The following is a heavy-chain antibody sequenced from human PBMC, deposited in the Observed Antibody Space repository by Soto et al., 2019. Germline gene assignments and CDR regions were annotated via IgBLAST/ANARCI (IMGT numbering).Heavy chain of an antibody. CDR1: SFTFSDYW. Sequence: GGSLRLSCAASSFTFSDYWMNWVRQAPGKGLEWVASIKYDGGEKNYVDSVKGRFIISRDNARNSLYLQMASLRAEDTAVYYCARDGVAAGLYFDNWGQGTLVTVSS. CDR2: IKYDGGEK. J-gene: IGHJ4*02. V-gene: IGHV3-7*05. CDR3: ARDGVAAGLYFDN. D-gene: IGHD6-13*01.